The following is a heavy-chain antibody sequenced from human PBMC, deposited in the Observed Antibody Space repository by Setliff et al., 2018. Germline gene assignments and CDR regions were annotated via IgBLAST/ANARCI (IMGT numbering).Heavy chain of an antibody. Sequence: PSETRSLTCTVSGGSISSYYWSWIRQPPWKRLEWIGYIYYSGSTNYNPSLESRVTISVDTSKNQFSLRLNSATAADTAVYYCARLRGAFDYWGQGTLVTVS. CDR1: GGSISSYY. J-gene: IGHJ4*02. D-gene: IGHD3-16*01. CDR3: ARLRGAFDY. CDR2: IYYSGST. V-gene: IGHV4-59*01.